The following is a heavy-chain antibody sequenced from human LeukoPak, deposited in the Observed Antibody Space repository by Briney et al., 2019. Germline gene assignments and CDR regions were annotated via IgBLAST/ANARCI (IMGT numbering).Heavy chain of an antibody. V-gene: IGHV3-74*01. J-gene: IGHJ4*02. D-gene: IGHD5-24*01. CDR3: ARGYNYANDFDS. CDR2: ITSDGTAT. CDR1: GFTFSNYW. Sequence: RGSPRLSCVASGFTFSNYWMHWVCHAPGRGLVWVSRITSDGTATTYADSVKGRFTISRDNAKNTLYLQMNSLRVEDTALYYCARGYNYANDFDSWGQGTLASVSS.